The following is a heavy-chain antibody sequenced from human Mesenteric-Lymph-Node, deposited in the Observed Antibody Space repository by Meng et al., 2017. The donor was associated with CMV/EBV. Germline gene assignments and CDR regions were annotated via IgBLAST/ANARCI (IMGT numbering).Heavy chain of an antibody. D-gene: IGHD1-1*01. CDR2: MNPNSGNT. J-gene: IGHJ3*02. Sequence: ASVKVSCKASGYTFSNYDINWVRQATGQGLEWMGWMNPNSGNTGYAQKFQGRVTMTRNTSISTAYMELSSLRSEDTAVYYCARATGTRPFDIWGQGTMVTVSS. V-gene: IGHV1-8*02. CDR1: GYTFSNYD. CDR3: ARATGTRPFDI.